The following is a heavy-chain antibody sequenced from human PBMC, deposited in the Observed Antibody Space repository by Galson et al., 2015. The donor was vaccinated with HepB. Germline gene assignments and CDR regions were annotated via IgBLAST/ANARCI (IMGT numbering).Heavy chain of an antibody. CDR3: ASASGLPAAYYYYYGMDV. Sequence: SVKVSCKASGYTFTSYYMHWVRQAPGQGLEWMGIINPSGGSTSYAQKFQGRVTMTRDTSTSTVYMELSSLRSEDTAVYYCASASGLPAAYYYYYGMDVWGQGTTVTVSS. CDR2: INPSGGST. J-gene: IGHJ6*02. D-gene: IGHD2-2*01. CDR1: GYTFTSYY. V-gene: IGHV1-46*01.